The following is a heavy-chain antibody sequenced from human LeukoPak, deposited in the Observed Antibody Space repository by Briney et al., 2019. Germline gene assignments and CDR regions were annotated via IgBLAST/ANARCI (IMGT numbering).Heavy chain of an antibody. CDR1: GGSFSGYY. CDR2: INHSGST. J-gene: IGHJ6*02. V-gene: IGHV4-34*01. CDR3: VGSSCSSTSCHHYYYYGMDV. Sequence: SETLSLTCAVYGGSFSGYYWSGIRQPPGKGLEWIGEINHSGSTNYNPSLKSRVTISVDTSKNQFTLKLSSVTAADTAVYYCVGSSCSSTSCHHYYYYGMDVWGQGTTVTVSS. D-gene: IGHD2-2*01.